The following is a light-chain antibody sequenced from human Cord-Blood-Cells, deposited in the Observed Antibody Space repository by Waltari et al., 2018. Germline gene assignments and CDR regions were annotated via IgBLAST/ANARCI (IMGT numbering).Light chain of an antibody. V-gene: IGKV3-11*01. J-gene: IGKJ5*01. Sequence: DIVLTQSPATLSLSPGDRATLSCRASQSVSSYLAWYQQKPGQAPRLLIYDASNRATGIPARFSGSGSGTDFTLTISSLEPEDCAVYYCQQRSNWPPITFGQGTRLEIK. CDR2: DAS. CDR1: QSVSSY. CDR3: QQRSNWPPIT.